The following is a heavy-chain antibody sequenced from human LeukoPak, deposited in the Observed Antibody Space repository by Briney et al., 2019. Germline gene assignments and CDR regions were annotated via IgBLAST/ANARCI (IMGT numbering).Heavy chain of an antibody. J-gene: IGHJ4*02. D-gene: IGHD3-9*01. CDR2: ILHDGSNK. CDR3: AKGSLRYFDWQNNELDY. Sequence: PGRSLRLSCAASGFTFSSYGMHWVRQAPGKGLEWVAVILHDGSNKYYADSVKGRFTVSRDNSKNTLYLQMNSLRAEDRAVYYCAKGSLRYFDWQNNELDYWGQGTLVTVSS. V-gene: IGHV3-30*18. CDR1: GFTFSSYG.